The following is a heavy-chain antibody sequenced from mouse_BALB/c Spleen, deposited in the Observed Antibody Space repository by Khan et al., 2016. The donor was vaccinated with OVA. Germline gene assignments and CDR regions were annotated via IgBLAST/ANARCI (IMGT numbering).Heavy chain of an antibody. V-gene: IGHV1-87*01. J-gene: IGHJ3*01. Sequence: QVQLQQSGAELARPGASVKLSCKASGYTFTSYWMQWVKQRPGQGLEWIGAIYPGDGDTRYTQKFKGKATLTADKSSSTAYMQLSSLASEESAVYCCASGNYYGPFAYWGQGTLVTVSA. CDR3: ASGNYYGPFAY. CDR2: IYPGDGDT. CDR1: GYTFTSYW. D-gene: IGHD1-1*01.